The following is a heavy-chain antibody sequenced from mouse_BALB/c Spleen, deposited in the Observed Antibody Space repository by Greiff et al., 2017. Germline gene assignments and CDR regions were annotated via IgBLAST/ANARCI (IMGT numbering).Heavy chain of an antibody. CDR1: GYTFTSYW. CDR2: INPSTGYT. V-gene: IGHV1-7*01. Sequence: QVQLQQSGAELAKPGASVKMSCKASGYTFTSYWMHWVKQRPGQGLEWIGYINPSTGYTEYNQKFKDKATLTADKSSSTAYMQLSSLTSEDSAVYYCARDGYFWFAYWGQGTLVTVSA. D-gene: IGHD2-3*01. CDR3: ARDGYFWFAY. J-gene: IGHJ3*01.